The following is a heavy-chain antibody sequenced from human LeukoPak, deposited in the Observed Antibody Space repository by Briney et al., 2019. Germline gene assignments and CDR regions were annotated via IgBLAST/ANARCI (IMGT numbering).Heavy chain of an antibody. CDR2: ISGGAGST. Sequence: PGGSLRLSCAASGFTFSSYAMSWVRQTPGKGLEWVSAISGGAGSTYYADSVKGRFTISRDNSKNTLYVQMNSLRAEDTAVYYCAKDGGSGYYYFDYWGQGTLVTVSS. CDR1: GFTFSSYA. CDR3: AKDGGSGYYYFDY. D-gene: IGHD3-22*01. J-gene: IGHJ4*02. V-gene: IGHV3-23*01.